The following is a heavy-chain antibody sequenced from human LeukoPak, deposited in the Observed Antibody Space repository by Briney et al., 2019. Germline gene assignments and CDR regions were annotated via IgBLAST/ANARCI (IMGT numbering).Heavy chain of an antibody. D-gene: IGHD2-2*01. Sequence: SETLSLTCTVSGGSISSYYWSWIRQPPGKGLEWIGEINHSGSTNYNPSLKSRVTISVDTSKNQFSLKLSSVTAADTAVYYCASRSSTSFMFYWGQGTLVTVSS. J-gene: IGHJ4*02. CDR3: ASRSSTSFMFY. CDR1: GGSISSYY. CDR2: INHSGST. V-gene: IGHV4-34*01.